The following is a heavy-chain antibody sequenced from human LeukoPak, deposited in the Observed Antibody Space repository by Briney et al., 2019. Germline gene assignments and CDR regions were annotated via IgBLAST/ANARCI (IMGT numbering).Heavy chain of an antibody. CDR2: IYSGGRT. D-gene: IGHD3-9*01. CDR1: GFTVSKNY. J-gene: IGHJ4*02. Sequence: GGSLRRSCAASGFTVSKNYMSWVRQAPGKGLEWVSVIYSGGRTFYADSVKGRFTISRDNSKNTLYLQMNSLRAEDTAVYYCARSPGWLLWDYYFDYWGQGTLVTVSS. CDR3: ARSPGWLLWDYYFDY. V-gene: IGHV3-53*01.